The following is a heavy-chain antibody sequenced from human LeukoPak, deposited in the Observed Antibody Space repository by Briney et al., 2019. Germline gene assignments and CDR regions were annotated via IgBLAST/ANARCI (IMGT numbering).Heavy chain of an antibody. Sequence: GGSLRLSCAASGFTFTSFQMTWVRQAPGKGLEWVSSISSSSSYIYYADSVKGRFTISRDNAKNSLYLQMNSLRAEDTAVYYCARARRGSGSYDYWGQGTLVTVSS. CDR2: ISSSSSYI. D-gene: IGHD1-26*01. J-gene: IGHJ4*02. CDR1: GFTFTSFQ. CDR3: ARARRGSGSYDY. V-gene: IGHV3-21*01.